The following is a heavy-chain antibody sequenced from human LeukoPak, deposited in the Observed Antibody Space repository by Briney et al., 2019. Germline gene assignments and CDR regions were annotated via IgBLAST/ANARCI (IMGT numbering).Heavy chain of an antibody. D-gene: IGHD4-17*01. CDR3: AREVSGDPWYNWFDP. V-gene: IGHV3-74*01. CDR1: GFTFSSYW. CDR2: IDSDGSST. J-gene: IGHJ5*02. Sequence: GGSLRLSCGASGFTFSSYWMHWVRQAPGKGLVWVSRIDSDGSSTTYADSVKGRFTISRDNAKNTLYLQMNSLRAEDTAVYYCAREVSGDPWYNWFDPWGEGTLATVSS.